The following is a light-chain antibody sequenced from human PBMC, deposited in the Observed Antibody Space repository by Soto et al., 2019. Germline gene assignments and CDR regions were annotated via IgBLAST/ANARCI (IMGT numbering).Light chain of an antibody. CDR2: GAS. V-gene: IGKV3-20*01. CDR3: QQYSTFRT. CDR1: QSVSNY. Sequence: EIVLTQSPGTLSLSPGERATLSCRASQSVSNYLAWYQQKPGQAPRLLISGASNRTTGIPDMFSGSGSGTDFTLTISRLEHEDLAVYFFQQYSTFRTFGQGTKVEIK. J-gene: IGKJ1*01.